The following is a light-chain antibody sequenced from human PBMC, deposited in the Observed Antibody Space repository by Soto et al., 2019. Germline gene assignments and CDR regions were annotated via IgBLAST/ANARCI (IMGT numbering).Light chain of an antibody. Sequence: DIQMTQSPSTLSASVGDRVTITCRASQTISSWLAWYQQKPGKAPKLLIYAASTLQSGVPSRFSGSGSGTDFTLTITSLQPEDSATYYCQHSYGTPRTFGQGTKVDIK. J-gene: IGKJ1*01. CDR1: QTISSW. V-gene: IGKV1-39*01. CDR3: QHSYGTPRT. CDR2: AAS.